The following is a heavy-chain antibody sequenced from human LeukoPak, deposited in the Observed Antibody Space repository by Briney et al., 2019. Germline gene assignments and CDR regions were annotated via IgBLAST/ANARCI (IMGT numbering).Heavy chain of an antibody. CDR3: AREYGTWNYGTIDY. CDR2: INPNSGGT. D-gene: IGHD1-7*01. J-gene: IGHJ4*02. V-gene: IGHV1-2*02. Sequence: GASVKVSCKASGYTFTSYYMHWVRQAPGQGLEWMGWINPNSGGTNYAQKFQGRVTMTRDTSISTAYMELSRLRSDDTAVYYCAREYGTWNYGTIDYWGQGTLVTVSS. CDR1: GYTFTSYY.